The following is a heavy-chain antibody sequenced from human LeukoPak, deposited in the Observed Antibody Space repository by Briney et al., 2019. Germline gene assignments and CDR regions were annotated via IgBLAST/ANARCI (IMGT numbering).Heavy chain of an antibody. CDR2: INTDGGST. J-gene: IGHJ4*02. V-gene: IGHV3-74*01. CDR3: ARTVPGYFFDY. Sequence: PGGSLRLSCAASGFTFSSYWMHWVRQAPGKGLVWVSRINTDGGSTSYADSVKGRFTISRDNAKNTLYLQMNSLRAEDTAVYYCARTVPGYFFDYWGQGTLVTVSS. CDR1: GFTFSSYW. D-gene: IGHD3-10*01.